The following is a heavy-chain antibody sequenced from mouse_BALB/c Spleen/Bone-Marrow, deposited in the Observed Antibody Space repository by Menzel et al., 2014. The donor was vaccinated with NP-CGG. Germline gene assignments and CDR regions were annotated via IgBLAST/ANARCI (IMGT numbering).Heavy chain of an antibody. CDR1: GFNIKDTY. Sequence: EVKLQESGAELVKPGASVKLSCTASGFNIKDTYIHWVMQRPEQGLAWIGRIDPASGDTKFVPKFQGKATITADTSSNTAYLQVTSLTSEDTAVYYCARVNPWYFDVWGAGTTVTVSS. V-gene: IGHV14-3*02. CDR2: IDPASGDT. D-gene: IGHD2-2*01. CDR3: ARVNPWYFDV. J-gene: IGHJ1*01.